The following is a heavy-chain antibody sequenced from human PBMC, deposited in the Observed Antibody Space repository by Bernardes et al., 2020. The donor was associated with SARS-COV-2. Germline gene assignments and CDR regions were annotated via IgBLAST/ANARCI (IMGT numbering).Heavy chain of an antibody. CDR3: TRDPSGTSPA. CDR1: GFMFNTYC. D-gene: IGHD1-1*01. Sequence: GGSLRLSCAASGFMFNTYCMHWVRQVPGKGLVWVSHINSDGSRTNYADSVKGRFTIFRDNAKNTLYLQMNSLRAEDTAVYYCTRDPSGTSPAWGQGTLVTVSS. CDR2: INSDGSRT. V-gene: IGHV3-74*01. J-gene: IGHJ5*02.